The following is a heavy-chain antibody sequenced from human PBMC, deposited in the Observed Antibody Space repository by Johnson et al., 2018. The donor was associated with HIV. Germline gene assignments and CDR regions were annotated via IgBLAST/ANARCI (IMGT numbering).Heavy chain of an antibody. CDR1: GFTFSSYA. D-gene: IGHD7-27*01. CDR2: ISYDGSNK. J-gene: IGHJ3*02. CDR3: AREGTWGSNDAFDI. V-gene: IGHV3-30*04. Sequence: VHLVESGGGVVQPGRSLGLSCAASGFTFSSYAMHWVRQAPGKGLEWVAVISYDGSNKYYADSVKGRFTISRDNSKNTLYLQMNSLRAEDTAVYYCAREGTWGSNDAFDIWGQGTMVTVSS.